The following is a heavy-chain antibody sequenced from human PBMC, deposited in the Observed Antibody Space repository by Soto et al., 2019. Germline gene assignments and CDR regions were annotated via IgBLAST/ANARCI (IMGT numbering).Heavy chain of an antibody. D-gene: IGHD1-1*01. CDR2: MNPSTGNS. CDR1: GYTFTSYD. J-gene: IGHJ4*02. Sequence: GASVKVSCKASGYTFTSYDIYWVRQATGQGHEWMGWMNPSTGNSGYAQKFQGRVTMTSDTSISTAHMELSSLRSEDTAVYYCARRAETHGWNRFGADKYYFDFWGQGTLVTVSS. CDR3: ARRAETHGWNRFGADKYYFDF. V-gene: IGHV1-8*01.